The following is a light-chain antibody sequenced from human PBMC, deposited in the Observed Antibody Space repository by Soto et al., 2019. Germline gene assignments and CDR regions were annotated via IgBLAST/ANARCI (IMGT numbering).Light chain of an antibody. CDR2: EVS. CDR3: RSYTTNKTLL. CDR1: SSDIGAHNF. Sequence: QSALTQPASVSGSPGQSITISCTGTSSDIGAHNFVSWYQQHPGKAPKLIFYEVSNRPPGLSDRFSGSKSGTTASLTISGLQAEDEANYFCRSYTTNKTLLFGGGTKLTVL. J-gene: IGLJ2*01. V-gene: IGLV2-14*01.